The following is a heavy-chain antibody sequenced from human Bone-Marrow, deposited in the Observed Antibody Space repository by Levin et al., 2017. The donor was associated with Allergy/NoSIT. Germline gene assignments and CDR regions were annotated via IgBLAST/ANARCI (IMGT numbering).Heavy chain of an antibody. CDR1: GGSISSSSYY. J-gene: IGHJ4*02. D-gene: IGHD2-8*01. CDR3: ARRISNAGDY. Sequence: PSETLSLTCTVSGGSISSSSYYWGWIRQPPGKGLEWIGSINYSGNTYYNPSLKSRVTISVDTSKNQFSLKLSSVTAADTAVYYCARRISNAGDYWGQGTLVTVSS. CDR2: INYSGNT. V-gene: IGHV4-39*01.